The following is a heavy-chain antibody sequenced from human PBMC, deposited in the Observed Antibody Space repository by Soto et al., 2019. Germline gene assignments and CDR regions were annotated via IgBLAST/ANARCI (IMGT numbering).Heavy chain of an antibody. CDR3: AKVPHYYDSSGYYSFDY. Sequence: GGSLRLSCAASGFTFSSYAMSWVRQAPGKGLEWVSAISGSGGSTYYADSVKGRFTISRDNSKNTLYLQMNSLRAEDTAVYYCAKVPHYYDSSGYYSFDYWGQGTLVTVSS. CDR2: ISGSGGST. V-gene: IGHV3-23*01. D-gene: IGHD3-22*01. J-gene: IGHJ4*02. CDR1: GFTFSSYA.